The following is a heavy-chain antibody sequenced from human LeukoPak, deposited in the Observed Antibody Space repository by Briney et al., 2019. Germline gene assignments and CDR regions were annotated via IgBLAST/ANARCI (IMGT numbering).Heavy chain of an antibody. CDR2: IYYSGRT. J-gene: IGHJ3*02. Sequence: SETLSLTCTVSGGSISSSSYSWGWVRQPPGKGLEWIGSIYYSGRTYYNPSLRSRVTISVDTSKNQFSLKLSSVTAADTAVYYCARQDYYDSSGYCDAFDIWGQGTMDTVSS. CDR1: GGSISSSSYS. CDR3: ARQDYYDSSGYCDAFDI. V-gene: IGHV4-39*01. D-gene: IGHD3-22*01.